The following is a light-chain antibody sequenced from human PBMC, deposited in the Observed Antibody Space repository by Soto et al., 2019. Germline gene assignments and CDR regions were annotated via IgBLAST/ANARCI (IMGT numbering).Light chain of an antibody. J-gene: IGKJ2*01. CDR1: QNIRKY. V-gene: IGKV1-39*01. CDR2: ASS. Sequence: DFQMTQSPSSLSSSIGDRVTITCRASQNIRKYLNWYQQKPGQAPNLLIYASSSLRGGVPSRFRGSGSGTEFTLTISSLQPEDFATYYCQQGHTLPYTFGQGTNLGI. CDR3: QQGHTLPYT.